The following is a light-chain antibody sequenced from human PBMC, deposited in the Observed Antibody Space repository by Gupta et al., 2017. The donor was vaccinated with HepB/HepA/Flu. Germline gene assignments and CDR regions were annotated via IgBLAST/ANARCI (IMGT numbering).Light chain of an antibody. Sequence: EIVLTQSPATLSLSPGERATLSCRASQSVSSYLAWYQQKPGQAPRLLIYDASNRATGILARFSGSGGGTDFTLTISSREPEDFAVYYCQQRSNWPPTLTFGGGTKVEIK. CDR1: QSVSSY. J-gene: IGKJ4*01. CDR2: DAS. CDR3: QQRSNWPPTLT. V-gene: IGKV3-11*01.